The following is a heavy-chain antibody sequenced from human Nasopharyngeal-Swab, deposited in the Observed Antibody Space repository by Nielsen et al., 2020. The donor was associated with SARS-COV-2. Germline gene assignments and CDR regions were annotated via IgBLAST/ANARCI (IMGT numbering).Heavy chain of an antibody. CDR2: IYPGDSDT. CDR3: ARLPMRAASGRGAFDI. D-gene: IGHD6-13*01. CDR1: GYNFATYW. V-gene: IGHV5-51*01. J-gene: IGHJ3*02. Sequence: KVSCKASGYNFATYWIGWARQMPGEGLRWMGLIYPGDSDTRYSPSLQGQVTISADRSITTAYLQWSSLKASDTAMYYCARLPMRAASGRGAFDIWGQGTMVTVSS.